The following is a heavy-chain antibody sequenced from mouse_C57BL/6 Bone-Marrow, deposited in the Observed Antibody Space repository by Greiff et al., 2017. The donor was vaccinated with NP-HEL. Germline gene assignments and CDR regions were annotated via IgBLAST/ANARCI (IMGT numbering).Heavy chain of an antibody. CDR2: IDPDNGDT. Sequence: VQLQQSGAELVRPGASVKLSCTASGFTFTDDYMHWVKQRPEQGLEWIGWIDPDNGDTDYASKFQGKATITVDTSSNTAYLQLSSLTSEDTAVYYCTRYEAMDYWGQGTSVTVSS. V-gene: IGHV14-4*01. J-gene: IGHJ4*01. CDR3: TRYEAMDY. D-gene: IGHD2-10*02. CDR1: GFTFTDDY.